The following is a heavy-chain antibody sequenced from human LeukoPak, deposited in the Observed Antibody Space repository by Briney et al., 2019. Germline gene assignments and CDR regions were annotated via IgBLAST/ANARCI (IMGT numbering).Heavy chain of an antibody. CDR3: ARGSTYIPST. CDR1: GFTFSSYS. J-gene: IGHJ4*02. Sequence: GGSLRLSCAASGFTFSSYSMNSVRQAPGKGLEWISYIGTVIYTTFYADSVRGRFTISRDNAKNSLYLQMNSLRAEDTAVYYCARGSTYIPSTWGQGTLVTVSS. D-gene: IGHD2-2*02. CDR2: IGTVIYTT. V-gene: IGHV3-48*01.